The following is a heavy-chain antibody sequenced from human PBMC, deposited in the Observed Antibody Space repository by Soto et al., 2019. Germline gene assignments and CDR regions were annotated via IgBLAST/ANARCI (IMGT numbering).Heavy chain of an antibody. CDR2: IWYDGSNK. CDR1: GFTFSSYG. J-gene: IGHJ6*02. V-gene: IGHV3-33*01. Sequence: PGGSLRLSCAASGFTFSSYGMHWVRQAPGKGLEWVAVIWYDGSNKYYADSVKGRFTVSRDNSKNTLYLQMNSLRAEDTAVYYCARARYYYDSSGWHYYYYGMDVWGQGTTVTVSS. CDR3: ARARYYYDSSGWHYYYYGMDV. D-gene: IGHD3-22*01.